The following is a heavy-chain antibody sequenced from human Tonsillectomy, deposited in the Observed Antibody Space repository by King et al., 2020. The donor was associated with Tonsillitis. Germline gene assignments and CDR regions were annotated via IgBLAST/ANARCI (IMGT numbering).Heavy chain of an antibody. CDR2: ISSDGSNK. CDR3: ARRDGALDYYFYGLDV. D-gene: IGHD4-17*01. Sequence: VQLVESGGGVVQPGRSLRLSCAASGFTFSRYAMHWVRQAPGKGLEWVADISSDGSNKYYADSAKGRFTISRDNSKNTLHLQMNSLRAEDTGVYYCARRDGALDYYFYGLDVWGQGTTVTVSS. V-gene: IGHV3-30*04. CDR1: GFTFSRYA. J-gene: IGHJ6*02.